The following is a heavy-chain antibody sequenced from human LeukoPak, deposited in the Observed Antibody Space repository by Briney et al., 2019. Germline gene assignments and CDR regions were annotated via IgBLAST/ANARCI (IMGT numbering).Heavy chain of an antibody. CDR2: ISGGGSSI. CDR3: ARGSGYSSGWFEY. CDR1: GFTFSDYY. D-gene: IGHD6-19*01. Sequence: GGSLRFSCAASGFTFSDYYMSWIRQAPGKGLEWVSYISGGGSSIYYADSVKGRFTISRDNAKNSLYLQMNSLRVEDTAVYHCARGSGYSSGWFEYWGQGSLVTVSS. V-gene: IGHV3-11*01. J-gene: IGHJ4*02.